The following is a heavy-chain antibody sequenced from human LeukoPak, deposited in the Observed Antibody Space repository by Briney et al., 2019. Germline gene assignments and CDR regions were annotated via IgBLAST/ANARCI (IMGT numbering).Heavy chain of an antibody. D-gene: IGHD4-17*01. CDR2: ISGSGGNT. V-gene: IGHV3-23*01. J-gene: IGHJ4*02. Sequence: GVFLRLSCSASGFAFGGLAMGWVRQAPGKGLEWVTSISGSGGNTYYADSVEGRFAVSRDNSKNTLYLQMNSLRAEDTALYYCARGRGGDYVPSRFDYWGQGTLVTVSS. CDR3: ARGRGGDYVPSRFDY. CDR1: GFAFGGLA.